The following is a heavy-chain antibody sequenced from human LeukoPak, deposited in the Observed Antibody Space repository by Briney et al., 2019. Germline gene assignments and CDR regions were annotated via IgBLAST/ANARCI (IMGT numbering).Heavy chain of an antibody. J-gene: IGHJ4*02. CDR2: IRTSGSTI. V-gene: IGHV3-11*01. CDR1: GFTVSSNY. D-gene: IGHD3-10*01. Sequence: TGGSLRLSCAASGFTVSSNYMSWVRQAPGKGLEWVSYIRTSGSTIYYADSVKGRFTISRDNAKNSLYLQMNSLRAEDTAVYYCARGHYGLDFWGQGTLVTVSS. CDR3: ARGHYGLDF.